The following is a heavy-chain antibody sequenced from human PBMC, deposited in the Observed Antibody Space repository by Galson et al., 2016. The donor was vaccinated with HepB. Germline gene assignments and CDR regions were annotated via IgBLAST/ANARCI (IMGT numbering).Heavy chain of an antibody. CDR2: INPHDGKI. CDR1: GYTFTSHY. V-gene: IGHV1-46*01. Sequence: SVKVSCKASGYTFTSHYIHWVRQAPGQGLEWMGIINPHDGKISYAQKFKDKFTMTRDTSASTVHMEVRSLRSEDTAVYYCARNSYSGSSNWFDSWGQGTLVTVSS. J-gene: IGHJ5*01. CDR3: ARNSYSGSSNWFDS. D-gene: IGHD1-26*01.